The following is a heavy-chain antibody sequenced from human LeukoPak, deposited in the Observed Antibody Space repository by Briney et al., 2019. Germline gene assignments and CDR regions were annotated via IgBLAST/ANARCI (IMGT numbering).Heavy chain of an antibody. CDR2: IHHTGTT. D-gene: IGHD1-14*01. CDR1: GASISSSNW. V-gene: IGHV4-4*02. J-gene: IGHJ4*02. Sequence: SETLSLTCVVSGASISSSNWCSWVRQPPGKGLEWIGEIHHTGTTNYNPSLKNRVTIPVDKSNNQFSLKLTSVTAADTAVYYCATRPDLVPLWGQGTLVTVSS. CDR3: ATRPDLVPL.